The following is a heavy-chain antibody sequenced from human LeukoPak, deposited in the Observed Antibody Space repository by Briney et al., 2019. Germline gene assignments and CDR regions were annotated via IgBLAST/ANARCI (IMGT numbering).Heavy chain of an antibody. CDR1: GGSFSGYY. D-gene: IGHD3-22*01. V-gene: IGHV4-34*01. Sequence: PSETLSLTCAVYGGSFSGYYWSWIRQPPGKGLEWIGEINHSGSTNYNPSLKSRVTISVDTSKNQFSLKLSSVTAADTAVYYCARGSDYDSSGYYPLSAGLDVWGQGTTVTVSS. J-gene: IGHJ6*02. CDR2: INHSGST. CDR3: ARGSDYDSSGYYPLSAGLDV.